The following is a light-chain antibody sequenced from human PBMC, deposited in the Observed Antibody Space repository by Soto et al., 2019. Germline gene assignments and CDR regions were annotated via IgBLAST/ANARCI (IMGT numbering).Light chain of an antibody. Sequence: EIVLTQSPATLSLSPGERATLSCWASQSISNYLAWYQQKPGQAPRLLIYDASNRATGIPARLSGSGSGTDFTLTISSLDPEDFAVYYCQQYGSSPVTFGQGTRLEIK. CDR3: QQYGSSPVT. J-gene: IGKJ5*01. CDR1: QSISNY. V-gene: IGKV3-11*01. CDR2: DAS.